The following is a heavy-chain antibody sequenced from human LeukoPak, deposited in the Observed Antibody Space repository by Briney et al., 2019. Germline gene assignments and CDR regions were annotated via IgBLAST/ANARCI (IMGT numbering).Heavy chain of an antibody. CDR2: IYYSGST. D-gene: IGHD1-26*01. CDR3: ARVVVGVNQRYFDY. J-gene: IGHJ4*02. CDR1: GGSISSGGYS. V-gene: IGHV4-30-4*07. Sequence: PSETLSLTCAVSGGSISSGGYSWSWIRQPPGKGLEWIGYIYYSGSTYYNPSLKSRVTISVDTSKNQFSLKLSSVTAADTAVYYCARVVVGVNQRYFDYWGQGTLVTVSS.